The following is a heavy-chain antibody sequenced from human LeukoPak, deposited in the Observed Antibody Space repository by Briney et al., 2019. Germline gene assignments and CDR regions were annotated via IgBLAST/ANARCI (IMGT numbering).Heavy chain of an antibody. CDR2: IYYSGST. Sequence: SETLSLTCTVSGGSISSGGYYWSWIRQHPGKGLEWIGYIYYSGSTYYNPSLKSRVTISVDTSKNQFSLKLSSVTAADTAVYYCARGTVPTGNPSELGFDYWGRGTLVTVSS. V-gene: IGHV4-31*03. CDR1: GGSISSGGYY. J-gene: IGHJ4*02. CDR3: ARGTVPTGNPSELGFDY. D-gene: IGHD1-1*01.